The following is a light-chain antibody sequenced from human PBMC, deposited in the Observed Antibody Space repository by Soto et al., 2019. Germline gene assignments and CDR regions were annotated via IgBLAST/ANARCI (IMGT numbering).Light chain of an antibody. CDR2: GAS. J-gene: IGKJ2*01. CDR3: QQYASSVVYT. V-gene: IGKV3-20*01. CDR1: QSLTTRY. Sequence: IVLTQSPGTLSLSPGETATLSCRASQSLTTRYLAWYQQKPGQAPRLLIYGASNTATGTPDRFSGSGSGTDFTLTISSLEPEDFAVYFCQQYASSVVYTFGQGTKLEIK.